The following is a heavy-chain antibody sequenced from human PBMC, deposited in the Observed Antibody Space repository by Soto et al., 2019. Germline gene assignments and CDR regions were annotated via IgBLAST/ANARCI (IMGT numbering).Heavy chain of an antibody. CDR2: LKGDGSKE. D-gene: IGHD3-9*01. CDR1: GFTFSGFW. Sequence: EVQLVESGGGLVQPGESLRLSCMASGFTFSGFWMAWVRQVPGKGLEWVANLKGDGSKENYVDSVKGRFTISRDNAKNSLYLQMNSPRAEDTALYYCARDLNYGLSTVYYDVCDTWGQGTMVTVSS. V-gene: IGHV3-7*01. J-gene: IGHJ3*02. CDR3: ARDLNYGLSTVYYDVCDT.